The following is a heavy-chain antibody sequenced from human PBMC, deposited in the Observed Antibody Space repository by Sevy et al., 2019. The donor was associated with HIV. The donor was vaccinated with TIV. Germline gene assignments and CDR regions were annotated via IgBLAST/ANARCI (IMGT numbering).Heavy chain of an antibody. Sequence: SETLSLTCTVSGGSISRSTYYWGWIRQPPGKGLEWIGSIYYSGSTYYNVSLERRVTISVDMAKNQFTLRLSSVTAADTAVYYCARHGGIAVATLDYWGQGTLVTVSS. V-gene: IGHV4-39*01. CDR1: GGSISRSTYY. CDR3: ARHGGIAVATLDY. J-gene: IGHJ4*02. D-gene: IGHD6-19*01. CDR2: IYYSGST.